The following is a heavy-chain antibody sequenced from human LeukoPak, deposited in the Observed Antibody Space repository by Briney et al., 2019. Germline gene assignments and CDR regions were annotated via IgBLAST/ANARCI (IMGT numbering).Heavy chain of an antibody. CDR2: VSYTRVAT. V-gene: IGHV3-23*01. CDR3: AKAFREFGSSSSYSSFDT. CDR1: GFTFSSFA. J-gene: IGHJ3*02. D-gene: IGHD5-18*01. Sequence: GGSLRLSCAASGFTFSSFALSWVRQAPGKGLEWVSGVSYTRVATYYADSVKGRFTISRDDSQNILYLQMNGLRAEDTAVYFGAKAFREFGSSSSYSSFDTWGQGTMVTVSS.